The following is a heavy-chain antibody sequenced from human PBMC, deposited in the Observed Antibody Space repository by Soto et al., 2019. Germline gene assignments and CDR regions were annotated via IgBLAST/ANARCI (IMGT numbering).Heavy chain of an antibody. CDR2: IYWDGDK. Sequence: QITLKESGPTLVRPTETLTLTCIVSGFVVNNDAVGVGWIRQPPGKALEWLGIIYWDGDKRYSPSLRNRLTITIDTSRNQVVLTLTSMDPVDTATYSCAHSVRGASCRGGTCYFFAYWGQGTQVTVSS. V-gene: IGHV2-5*02. J-gene: IGHJ4*02. D-gene: IGHD2-15*01. CDR3: AHSVRGASCRGGTCYFFAY. CDR1: GFVVNNDAVG.